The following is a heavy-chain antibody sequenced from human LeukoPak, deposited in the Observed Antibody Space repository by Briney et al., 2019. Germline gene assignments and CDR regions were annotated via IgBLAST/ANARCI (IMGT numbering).Heavy chain of an antibody. V-gene: IGHV3-11*04. CDR3: ARVDYDRSGEDANAEYFQH. CDR2: ISSTAYTI. CDR1: GFTFSDSY. J-gene: IGHJ1*01. D-gene: IGHD3-22*01. Sequence: GGSLRLSCAASGFTFSDSYMTWIRQAPGKGLEWLSYISSTAYTIFYADSVKGRFTISRDNAKNSLYLQMNSLRAEDTAIYYCARVDYDRSGEDANAEYFQHWGQGTLVTVSS.